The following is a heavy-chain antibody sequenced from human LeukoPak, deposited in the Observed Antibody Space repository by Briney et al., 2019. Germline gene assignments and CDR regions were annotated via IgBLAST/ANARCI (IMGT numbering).Heavy chain of an antibody. CDR3: AREFGGVTTFQH. Sequence: SETLSLTCTVSGGSISSGDYYWSWIRQPPGKGLEWIGYIYYSGSTYYNPSLKSRVTISVDTSKNQFSLKLSSVTAADAAVYYCAREFGGVTTFQHWGQGTLVTVSS. CDR2: IYYSGST. J-gene: IGHJ1*01. V-gene: IGHV4-30-4*01. CDR1: GGSISSGDYY. D-gene: IGHD4-17*01.